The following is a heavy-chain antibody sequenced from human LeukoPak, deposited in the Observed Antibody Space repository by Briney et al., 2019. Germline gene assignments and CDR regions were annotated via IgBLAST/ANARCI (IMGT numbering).Heavy chain of an antibody. CDR1: GGSLSSGSYY. CDR3: ARDLAVVVPAADPYYYYYYMDV. V-gene: IGHV4-61*02. CDR2: IYTSGST. J-gene: IGHJ6*03. D-gene: IGHD2-2*01. Sequence: SETLPLTCTVSGGSLSSGSYYWSWIRQPAGKGLEWIGRIYTSGSTNYNPSLKSRVTISVDTSKNQFSLKLSSVTAADTAVYYCARDLAVVVPAADPYYYYYYMDVWGKGTTVTVSS.